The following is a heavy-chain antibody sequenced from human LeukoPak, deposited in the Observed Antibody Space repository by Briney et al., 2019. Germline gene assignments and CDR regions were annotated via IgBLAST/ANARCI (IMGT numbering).Heavy chain of an antibody. V-gene: IGHV3-23*01. CDR3: AKGSPPF. Sequence: GGSLRLSCAASGFTFDNYAMSWVRQAPGKGLEWVSGISGSGGTTYYADSVTGRFTISRDTSKNTLYLQMNSLRVEDTAVYYCAKGSPPFWGQGTLVTVSS. J-gene: IGHJ4*02. D-gene: IGHD1-26*01. CDR2: ISGSGGTT. CDR1: GFTFDNYA.